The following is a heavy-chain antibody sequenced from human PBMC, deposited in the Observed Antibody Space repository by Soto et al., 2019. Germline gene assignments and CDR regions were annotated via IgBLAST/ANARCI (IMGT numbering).Heavy chain of an antibody. J-gene: IGHJ5*02. CDR2: INHTGST. CDR3: ASQVGAPSNWVGVA. V-gene: IGHV4-34*01. D-gene: IGHD6-13*01. Sequence: QVQLQQWGSGLLKPSETLSLTCGVFGGSFNNYFWSWIRQAPGKGLEWIGEINHTGSTNYNPSLKSRVTISVDTSKKQFSLRLTSVTAADTATYYCASQVGAPSNWVGVAWGQGSRVTVSS. CDR1: GGSFNNYF.